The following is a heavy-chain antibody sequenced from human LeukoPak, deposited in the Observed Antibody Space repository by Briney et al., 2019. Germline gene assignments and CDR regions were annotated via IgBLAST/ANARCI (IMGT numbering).Heavy chain of an antibody. V-gene: IGHV4-31*03. Sequence: PSETLSLTCTVSGGSISSGGYYWSWIRQHPGKGLERIGYIYYSGSTYYNPSLKSRVTISVDTSKNQFSLKLSSVTAADTAVYYCARGPHWYFDLWGRGTLVTVSS. CDR3: ARGPHWYFDL. CDR2: IYYSGST. J-gene: IGHJ2*01. CDR1: GGSISSGGYY.